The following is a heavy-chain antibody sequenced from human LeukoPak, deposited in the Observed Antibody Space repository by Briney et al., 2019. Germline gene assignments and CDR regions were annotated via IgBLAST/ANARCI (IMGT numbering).Heavy chain of an antibody. V-gene: IGHV4-34*01. CDR2: INHSGST. D-gene: IGHD3-22*01. CDR3: ARVPFAYYDSSGALKGYFDY. CDR1: GGSFSGYY. J-gene: IGHJ4*02. Sequence: ASETLSLTCAVYGGSFSGYYRSWIRQPPGKGLEWIGEINHSGSTNYNPSLKSRVTISVDTSKNQFSLKLSSVTAADTAVYYCARVPFAYYDSSGALKGYFDYWGQGTLVTVSS.